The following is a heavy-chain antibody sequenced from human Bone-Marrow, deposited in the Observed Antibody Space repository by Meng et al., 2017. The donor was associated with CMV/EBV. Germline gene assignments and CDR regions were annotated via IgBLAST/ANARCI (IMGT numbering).Heavy chain of an antibody. CDR2: ISGSGGST. CDR1: GFTFSSYA. J-gene: IGHJ4*02. D-gene: IGHD5-18*01. CDR3: ANRRGYGHYFDY. Sequence: GESLKLSCAASGFTFSSYAMSWVRQAPGKGLEWVSAISGSGGSTYYADSVKGRFTISRDNSKNTLYLQMNSLRAEDTAVYYCANRRGYGHYFDYWGQGTLVTVSS. V-gene: IGHV3-23*01.